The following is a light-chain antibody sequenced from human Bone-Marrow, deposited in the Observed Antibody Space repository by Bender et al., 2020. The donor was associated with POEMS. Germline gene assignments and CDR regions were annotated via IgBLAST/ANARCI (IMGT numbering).Light chain of an antibody. V-gene: IGLV2-23*02. Sequence: QSALTQPASVSGSPGQSITISCTGTSSDIGTYNFVSWYHHQPGKAPKLLIYEDRTPPSGISNRISGSKSGHTASLTISGLQAEDEGLYFCCSYAGSSTFVFGIGTRVTVL. J-gene: IGLJ3*02. CDR3: CSYAGSSTFV. CDR2: EDR. CDR1: SSDIGTYNF.